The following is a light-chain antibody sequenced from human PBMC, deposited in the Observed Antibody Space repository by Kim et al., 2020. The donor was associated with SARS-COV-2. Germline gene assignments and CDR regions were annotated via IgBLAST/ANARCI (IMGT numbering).Light chain of an antibody. CDR2: GR. Sequence: SSELTQDPAVSVALGQTVRITCQGDSLRSYSASWYQQKPGQPPVLVLYGRNLRSGSPDRFSSCSSADTAASSITAAQQADEDDYYCHSPRGSSTHHYVFGGGTQLTVL. CDR3: HSPRGSSTHHYV. J-gene: IGLJ2*01. V-gene: IGLV3-19*01. CDR1: SLRSYS.